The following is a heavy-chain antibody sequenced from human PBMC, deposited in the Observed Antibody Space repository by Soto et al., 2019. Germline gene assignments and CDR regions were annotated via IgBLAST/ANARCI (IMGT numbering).Heavy chain of an antibody. CDR3: ARGRDFWSGYLYYFDY. CDR1: GFTFSDYY. V-gene: IGHV3-11*06. Sequence: GGSLRLSCAASGFTFSDYYMSWIRQAPGKGLEWVSYISSSSSYTNYADSVKGRFTISRDNAKNSLYLQMNSLRAEDTAVYYCARGRDFWSGYLYYFDYWGQGTLVTVSS. D-gene: IGHD3-3*01. J-gene: IGHJ4*02. CDR2: ISSSSSYT.